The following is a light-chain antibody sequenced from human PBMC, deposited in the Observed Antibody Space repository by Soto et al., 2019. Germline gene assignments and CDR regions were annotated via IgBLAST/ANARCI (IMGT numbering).Light chain of an antibody. CDR2: GAS. J-gene: IGKJ2*01. CDR3: QQYNNWPLLYT. CDR1: QSVSSN. Sequence: EIVMTQSPVTLSVSPGERATLSCRASQSVSSNLAWYQQKPGQAPRLLIYGASTRATGIPARFGGSGSGTEFTLTISSLQSEDFAVYYCQQYNNWPLLYTFGQGTKLEIK. V-gene: IGKV3-15*01.